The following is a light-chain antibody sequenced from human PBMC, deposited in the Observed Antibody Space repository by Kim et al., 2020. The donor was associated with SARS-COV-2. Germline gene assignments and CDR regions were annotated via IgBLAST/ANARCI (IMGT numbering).Light chain of an antibody. CDR2: VNRDGRH. CDR3: QTWDTGIRV. V-gene: IGLV4-69*01. Sequence: ASGQLTCILSRGHSSYAIAWHQQQPGKGPRFLMKVNRDGRHIKGDGIPDRFSGSTSGAERYLTISSLQPEDEADYYCQTWDTGIRVFGGGTQLTVL. CDR1: RGHSSYA. J-gene: IGLJ3*02.